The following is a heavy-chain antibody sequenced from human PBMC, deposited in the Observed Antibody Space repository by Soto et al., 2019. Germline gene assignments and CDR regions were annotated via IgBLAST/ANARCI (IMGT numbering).Heavy chain of an antibody. D-gene: IGHD1-26*01. V-gene: IGHV3-21*01. CDR1: VVTVSSVN. J-gene: IGHJ4*02. Sequence: GSLRLSCADSVVTVSSVNMNGGRQAPGKGLEWVSSITSSGTYIYYADSAKGRFTVSRDNAKNSLYLQMNSLRAEDTAVYYCARDLGGSSLYYFDYWGQATLVTVSS. CDR3: ARDLGGSSLYYFDY. CDR2: ITSSGTYI.